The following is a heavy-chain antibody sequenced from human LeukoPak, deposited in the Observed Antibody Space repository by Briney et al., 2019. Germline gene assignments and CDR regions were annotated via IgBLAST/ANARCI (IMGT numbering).Heavy chain of an antibody. V-gene: IGHV3-33*01. J-gene: IGHJ4*02. D-gene: IGHD3-22*01. CDR3: ARFQYYHNYGYSPFDY. CDR2: IWYDGTNK. CDR1: GFTFSYYG. Sequence: PGGSLRLSCVTSGFTFSYYGYHWVRQAPGKGLEGVAAIWYDGTNKYYTDYVEGRFTIYRDNSKNTLYLQMNSLRDEDTAVYYCARFQYYHNYGYSPFDYWGQGTLVTVSS.